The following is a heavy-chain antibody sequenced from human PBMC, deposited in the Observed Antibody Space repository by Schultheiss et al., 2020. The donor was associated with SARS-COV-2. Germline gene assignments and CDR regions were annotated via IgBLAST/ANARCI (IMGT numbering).Heavy chain of an antibody. CDR1: GGSISSGGYY. J-gene: IGHJ4*02. CDR3: AREFNYYGSGSYVGFDY. Sequence: SETLSLTCTVSGGSISSGGYYWSWIRQHPGKGLEWIGYIYYSGSTNYNPSLKSRVTISLDTSKNQFSLKLSSVTAADTAVYYCAREFNYYGSGSYVGFDYWGQGTLVTVSS. V-gene: IGHV4-61*08. CDR2: IYYSGST. D-gene: IGHD3-10*01.